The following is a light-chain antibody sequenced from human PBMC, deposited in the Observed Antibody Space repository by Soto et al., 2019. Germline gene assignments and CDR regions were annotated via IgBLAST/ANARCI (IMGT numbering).Light chain of an antibody. Sequence: QSALPQPASVSRSPGQSITISCTGTSGDIGSYNRVSWYQQHPGKAPKLIIYEVTDRPSGVSNRFSGSKSGNTASLTISGLQAEDEAEYYCSSYTNINTRACVFGTGTKVTVL. V-gene: IGLV2-14*01. CDR2: EVT. J-gene: IGLJ1*01. CDR1: SGDIGSYNR. CDR3: SSYTNINTRACV.